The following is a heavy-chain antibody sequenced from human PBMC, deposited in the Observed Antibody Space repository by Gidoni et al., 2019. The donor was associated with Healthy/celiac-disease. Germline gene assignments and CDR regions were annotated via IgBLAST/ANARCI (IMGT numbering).Heavy chain of an antibody. CDR1: GGSIISYY. V-gene: IGHV4-59*01. D-gene: IGHD6-13*01. CDR2: ISCSGST. Sequence: QVQLQALGPGLVKPSETLHLTCPVSGGSIISYYWSWIRQPPGKGLEWIGSISCSGSTNYNPSLKSRVTISVDTSKDQFSLKLSSVPAADAAVYYCARGGGRGYFDYWGQGTLVTVSS. CDR3: ARGGGRGYFDY. J-gene: IGHJ4*02.